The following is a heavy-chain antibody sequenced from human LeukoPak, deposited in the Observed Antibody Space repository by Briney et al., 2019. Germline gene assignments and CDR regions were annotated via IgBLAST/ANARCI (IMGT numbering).Heavy chain of an antibody. D-gene: IGHD5-18*01. V-gene: IGHV3-74*01. CDR1: GFTFSSYW. J-gene: IGHJ4*02. Sequence: PGGSLRLSCAASGFTFSSYWMHCVRQALGRGLVRVSRINSDGSSTSYADSVKGRFTISRDSAKNTLYLQMNSLRAEDTAVYYCARDLITPTAMVTGGFDYWGQGTLVTVSS. CDR2: INSDGSST. CDR3: ARDLITPTAMVTGGFDY.